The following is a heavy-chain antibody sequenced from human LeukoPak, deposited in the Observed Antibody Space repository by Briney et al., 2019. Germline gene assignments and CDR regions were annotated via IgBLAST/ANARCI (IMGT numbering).Heavy chain of an antibody. V-gene: IGHV3-23*01. CDR1: GFTFSSYG. CDR2: IGGRDGST. J-gene: IGHJ4*02. D-gene: IGHD3-10*01. Sequence: GGSLRLSCAASGFTFSSYGMSWVRQAPGKGLEWVSAIGGRDGSTYYADSVKGRFIISRDNSKNTLYVQMNSLRAEDTAVYYCAKGHYYGSGSLDYWGQGTLVTVSS. CDR3: AKGHYYGSGSLDY.